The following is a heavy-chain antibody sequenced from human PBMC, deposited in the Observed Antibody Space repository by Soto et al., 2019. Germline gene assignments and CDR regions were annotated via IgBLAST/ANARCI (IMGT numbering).Heavy chain of an antibody. Sequence: GGSLRLSCTTSGFIFNTYAMHWVRQAPGKGLEWVAVMSHDGSSTYYADSVKGRFTISRDNSKNQFSLKLTSVTAADTAVYYCATRTELPHYYRGLDVWGQGATVTVSS. CDR3: ATRTELPHYYRGLDV. V-gene: IGHV3-30-3*01. J-gene: IGHJ6*02. CDR2: MSHDGSST. D-gene: IGHD1-26*01. CDR1: GFIFNTYA.